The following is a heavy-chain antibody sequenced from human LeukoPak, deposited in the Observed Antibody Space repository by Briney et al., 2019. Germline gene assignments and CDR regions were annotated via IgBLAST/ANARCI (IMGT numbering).Heavy chain of an antibody. J-gene: IGHJ4*02. Sequence: VASVKVSCKASGYTFTGYYMHWVRQAPGQGLEWMGWINPNSGGTNYAQKFQGRVTMTRDTSISTAYMELSRLRSDDTAVYYCARDATYYDFWSGYYTVGSFDYWGQGTLVTVSS. V-gene: IGHV1-2*02. CDR2: INPNSGGT. D-gene: IGHD3-3*01. CDR3: ARDATYYDFWSGYYTVGSFDY. CDR1: GYTFTGYY.